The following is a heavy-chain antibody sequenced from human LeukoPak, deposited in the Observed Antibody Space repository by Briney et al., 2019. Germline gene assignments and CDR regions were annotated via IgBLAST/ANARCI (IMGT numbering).Heavy chain of an antibody. CDR3: ARFQSGYDSPYDY. Sequence: ASVKVSCEASGYTFTSCYMHWVRQAPGQGLEWMGIINPSGGSTSYAQKFQGRVTMTRDTSTSTVYMELSSLRSEDTAVYYCARFQSGYDSPYDYWGQGTLVTVSS. CDR2: INPSGGST. V-gene: IGHV1-46*01. J-gene: IGHJ4*02. CDR1: GYTFTSCY. D-gene: IGHD5-12*01.